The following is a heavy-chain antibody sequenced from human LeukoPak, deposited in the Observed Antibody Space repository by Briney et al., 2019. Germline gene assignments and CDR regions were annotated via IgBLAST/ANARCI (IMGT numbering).Heavy chain of an antibody. Sequence: SETLSLTCTVSGGSISTYHWNWIRKSPGKGLEWIGYMQSTGNSNYNPSLKSRVTMSVDMSRNQIVLNLSSVTAADTAVYFCARDKQHSYGRYFDHWGQGTLVTVSS. V-gene: IGHV4-59*01. CDR1: GGSISTYH. CDR2: MQSTGNS. J-gene: IGHJ4*02. D-gene: IGHD5-18*01. CDR3: ARDKQHSYGRYFDH.